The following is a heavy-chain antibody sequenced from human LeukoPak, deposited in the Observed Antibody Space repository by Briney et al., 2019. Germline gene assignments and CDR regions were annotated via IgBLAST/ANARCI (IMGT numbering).Heavy chain of an antibody. CDR3: AKRATMSGATYYFDY. V-gene: IGHV3-23*01. CDR2: ISGAGVET. Sequence: PGGCLGLSCAASGFSFSNNGMTWVRQAPGKGLEWVSTISGAGVETYYADSVKGRFTISRDNSKNTLYLQMDSLRADDTAVYYCAKRATMSGATYYFDYWGQGTLVTVSS. J-gene: IGHJ4*02. CDR1: GFSFSNNG. D-gene: IGHD5-12*01.